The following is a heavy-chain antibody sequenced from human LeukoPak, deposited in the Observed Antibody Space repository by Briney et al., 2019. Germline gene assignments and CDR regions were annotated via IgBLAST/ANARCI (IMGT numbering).Heavy chain of an antibody. Sequence: GASVKVSCKASGYTFTRYGMSWVRQAPGQGLEWMGWIGTYNFKTNYAPKFQGRVTVTADTSTNTAYMELRSLISDDPAVYYCVRDLEAGYSYGLEFDFWGQGSLVTVSS. CDR3: VRDLEAGYSYGLEFDF. CDR1: GYTFTRYG. J-gene: IGHJ4*02. CDR2: IGTYNFKT. V-gene: IGHV1-18*01. D-gene: IGHD5-18*01.